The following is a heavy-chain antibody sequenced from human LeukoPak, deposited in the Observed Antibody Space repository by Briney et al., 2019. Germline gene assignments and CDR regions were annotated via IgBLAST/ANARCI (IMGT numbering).Heavy chain of an antibody. CDR2: IYTSGST. D-gene: IGHD3-16*01. CDR1: GGSISSGSYY. Sequence: PSETLSLTCTVSGGSISSGSYYWSWIRQPAGKGLEWIGRIYTSGSTNYNPSLKSRVTISVDTSKNQFSLKLSSVTAADTAVYYCAREGGGENLPFDYWGQGTLVTVSS. CDR3: AREGGGENLPFDY. V-gene: IGHV4-61*02. J-gene: IGHJ4*02.